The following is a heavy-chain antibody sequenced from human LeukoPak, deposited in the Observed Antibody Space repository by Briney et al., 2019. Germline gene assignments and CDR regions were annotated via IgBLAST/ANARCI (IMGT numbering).Heavy chain of an antibody. CDR1: GGSISGYH. CDR2: IYYSGGT. D-gene: IGHD2-8*01. CDR3: AGASLYYAIGSQRTFDI. J-gene: IGHJ3*02. V-gene: IGHV4-59*01. Sequence: SETQSLTCTVSGGSISGYHWNWVRQPPGKGLEWIGYIYYSGGTNYNPSLKSRVTISLDTSKDQFSLKLSSVTAADTAVYYCAGASLYYAIGSQRTFDIWGQGTMVTVSS.